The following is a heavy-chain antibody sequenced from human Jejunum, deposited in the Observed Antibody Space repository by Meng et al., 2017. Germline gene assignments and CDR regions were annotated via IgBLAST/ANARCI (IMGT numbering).Heavy chain of an antibody. V-gene: IGHV3-20*04. CDR2: INWSGRTT. Sequence: GESLKISCAASGFTFDDYGLSWVRQAPGKGLEWVSGINWSGRTTDYADSVKGRFTISRDNAKNSVYLQMNSLRAEDTALYYCARSNSAGYYYLGAYWGQGTLVTVSS. CDR1: GFTFDDYG. CDR3: ARSNSAGYYYLGAY. D-gene: IGHD3-9*01. J-gene: IGHJ4*02.